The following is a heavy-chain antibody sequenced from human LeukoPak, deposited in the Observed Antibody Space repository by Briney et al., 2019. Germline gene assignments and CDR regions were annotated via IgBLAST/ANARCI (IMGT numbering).Heavy chain of an antibody. J-gene: IGHJ3*02. D-gene: IGHD6-19*01. CDR1: GYTFTGYY. V-gene: IGHV1-2*02. Sequence: ASVKVSCKASGYTFTGYYMHWVRQAPGQGLEWMGWINPNSGGTNYAQKFQGRVTMTRDTSISTAYMELSRLRSDDTAVYYCARRAVAGTEGAFDIWGQGTMVTVSS. CDR3: ARRAVAGTEGAFDI. CDR2: INPNSGGT.